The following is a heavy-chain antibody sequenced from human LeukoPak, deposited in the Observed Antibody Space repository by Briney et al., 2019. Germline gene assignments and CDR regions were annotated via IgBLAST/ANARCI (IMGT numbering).Heavy chain of an antibody. CDR2: ISYDGSNK. CDR3: AKGSSGWY. J-gene: IGHJ4*02. CDR1: GFTFSSYG. D-gene: IGHD6-19*01. V-gene: IGHV3-30*18. Sequence: GGSLRLSCAASGFTFSSYGMHWVRQAPGKGLEWVAVISYDGSNKYYADSVKGRFTISRDNSKNTLYLQMNSLRAEDTAVYYCAKGSSGWYWGQGTLVTVSS.